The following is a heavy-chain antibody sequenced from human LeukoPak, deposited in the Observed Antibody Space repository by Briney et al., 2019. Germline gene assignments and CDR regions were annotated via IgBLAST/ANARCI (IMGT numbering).Heavy chain of an antibody. J-gene: IGHJ6*02. Sequence: GGSLRLSCAASGFTFSSYSMNWVCQAPGKGLEWVSSISSSSSYIYYADSVKGRFTISRDNAKNSLYLQMNSLRAEDTAVYYCARDTSLEAVAGYYGMDVWGQGTTVTVSS. D-gene: IGHD6-19*01. CDR3: ARDTSLEAVAGYYGMDV. CDR1: GFTFSSYS. CDR2: ISSSSSYI. V-gene: IGHV3-21*01.